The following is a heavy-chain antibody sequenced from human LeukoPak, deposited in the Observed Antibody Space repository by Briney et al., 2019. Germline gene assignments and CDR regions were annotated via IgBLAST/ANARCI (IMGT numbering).Heavy chain of an antibody. CDR1: GGSISSSNW. V-gene: IGHV4-4*02. Sequence: PSGTLSLTCAVSGGSISSSNWWCWVRQPPGEGLELIGEIYHSGSTNYNPSLKSRVTISVDKSKTQFSLRLSSVTAADTAVYYCARASLRYYCGVDVWGEGTTVTVSS. J-gene: IGHJ6*04. CDR2: IYHSGST. CDR3: ARASLRYYCGVDV.